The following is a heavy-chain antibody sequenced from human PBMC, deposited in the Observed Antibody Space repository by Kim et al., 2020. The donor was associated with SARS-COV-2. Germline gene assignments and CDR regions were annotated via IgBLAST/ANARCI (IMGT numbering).Heavy chain of an antibody. J-gene: IGHJ5*02. CDR1: GGSISSYY. V-gene: IGHV4-59*01. Sequence: SETLSLTCTVSGGSISSYYWSWIRQPPGKGLEWIGYIYYSGSTNYNPSLKSRVTISVDTSKNQFSLKLSSVTAADTAVYYCARNVDSYGYPDWFDPWGQGTLVTVSS. CDR3: ARNVDSYGYPDWFDP. D-gene: IGHD5-18*01. CDR2: IYYSGST.